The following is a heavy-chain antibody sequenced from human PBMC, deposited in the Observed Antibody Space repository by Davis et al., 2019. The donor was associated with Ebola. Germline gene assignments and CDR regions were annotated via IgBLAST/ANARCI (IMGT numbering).Heavy chain of an antibody. J-gene: IGHJ6*02. D-gene: IGHD5-12*01. CDR3: ARDGFRQSRAFYYYYYGMDV. V-gene: IGHV1-69*06. Sequence: SVKVSCKASGGTFSSYAISWVRQAPGQGLEWMGGIIPIFGTANYAQKFQGRVTITADKSTSTAYMELSSLRSEDTAVYYCARDGFRQSRAFYYYYYGMDVWGQGTTVTVSS. CDR1: GGTFSSYA. CDR2: IIPIFGTA.